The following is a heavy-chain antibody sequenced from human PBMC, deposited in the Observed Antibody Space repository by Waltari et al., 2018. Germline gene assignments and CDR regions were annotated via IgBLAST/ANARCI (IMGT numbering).Heavy chain of an antibody. D-gene: IGHD3-10*01. V-gene: IGHV3-23*01. CDR2: ISGSGTST. CDR1: GFTFSSYA. Sequence: EVQLLESGGGLVQPGGSLRLSCAASGFTFSSYAITWVRQAPGTGLEWVSVISGSGTSTYYADYVKGRFTISRDNSKNTLYLQMNSLRVEDTAVYYCAKDWPLYASGGYYYYYGMDVWGQGTTVTVSS. J-gene: IGHJ6*02. CDR3: AKDWPLYASGGYYYYYGMDV.